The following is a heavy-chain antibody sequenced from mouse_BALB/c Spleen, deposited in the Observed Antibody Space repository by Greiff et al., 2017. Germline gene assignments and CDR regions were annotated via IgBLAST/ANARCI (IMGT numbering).Heavy chain of an antibody. V-gene: IGHV14-1*02. CDR3: ARVDARNAMDY. J-gene: IGHJ4*01. D-gene: IGHD1-1*02. CDR2: IDPENGNT. Sequence: EVKLQESGAELVRPGALVKLSCKASGFNIKDYYMHWVKQRPEQGLEWIGWIDPENGNTIYDPKFQGKASITADTSSNTAYLQLSSLTSEDTAVYYCARVDARNAMDYWGQGTSVTVSS. CDR1: GFNIKDYY.